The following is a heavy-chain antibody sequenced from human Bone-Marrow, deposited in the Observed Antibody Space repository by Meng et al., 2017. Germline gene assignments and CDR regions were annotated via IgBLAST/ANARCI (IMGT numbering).Heavy chain of an antibody. CDR2: IDPKSGDT. CDR1: GYNFPDYW. CDR3: ARDEDISAAGKLFGDY. Sequence: GAEVKKPGASVKVSCKPSGYNFPDYWLHWVRRAPGQGLEWMGRIDPKSGDTHYAQRFQGRVTMTGDTSISTAYMELSGLRSDDTAMYYCARDEDISAAGKLFGDYWGQGTLVTVSS. D-gene: IGHD6-13*01. V-gene: IGHV1-2*06. J-gene: IGHJ4*02.